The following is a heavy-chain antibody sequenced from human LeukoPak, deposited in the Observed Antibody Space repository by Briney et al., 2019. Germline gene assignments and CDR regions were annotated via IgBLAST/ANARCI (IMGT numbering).Heavy chain of an antibody. Sequence: GGSLRLSCAASGFSVSSNYMSWVRQAPVKGLEWVSVVYSGGSTYYTDSVKGRFTASRDSSKNTVFLQMNSLRPEDTAVYYCARDSHKGIWGQGTLVTVSS. CDR1: GFSVSSNY. CDR2: VYSGGST. V-gene: IGHV3-66*01. J-gene: IGHJ4*02. CDR3: ARDSHKGI. D-gene: IGHD3-3*02.